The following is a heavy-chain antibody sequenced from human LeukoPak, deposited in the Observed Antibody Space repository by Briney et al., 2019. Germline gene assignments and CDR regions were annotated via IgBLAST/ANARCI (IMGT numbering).Heavy chain of an antibody. CDR1: GFTFSSYG. V-gene: IGHV3-30*18. CDR3: AKMFTTGWFLDY. J-gene: IGHJ4*02. D-gene: IGHD6-19*01. Sequence: AGGSLRLSCAASGFTFSSYGVHWVRQAPGKGLEWVAVISYDGSNKYYADSVKGRFTISRDNSRNTLFLQMNSLRAEDTAVYSCAKMFTTGWFLDYWGQGTLVTVSS. CDR2: ISYDGSNK.